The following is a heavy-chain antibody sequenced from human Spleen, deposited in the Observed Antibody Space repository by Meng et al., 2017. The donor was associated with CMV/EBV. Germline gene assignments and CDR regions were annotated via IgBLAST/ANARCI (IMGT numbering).Heavy chain of an antibody. D-gene: IGHD3-3*01. V-gene: IGHV2-70*20. CDR1: GFSLSTSGMC. Sequence: SGPTLVKPTQTLTLTCTFSGFSLSTSGMCVSWVRQPPGKALEWLALIDWDDDKYYSTSLKTRLTISKDTSKNQVVLTMTNMDPVDTATYYCARARIGYYERYYYGMDVWGQGTTVTVSS. J-gene: IGHJ6*02. CDR2: IDWDDDK. CDR3: ARARIGYYERYYYGMDV.